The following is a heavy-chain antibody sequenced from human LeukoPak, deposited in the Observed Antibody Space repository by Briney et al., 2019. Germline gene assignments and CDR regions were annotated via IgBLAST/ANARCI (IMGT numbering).Heavy chain of an antibody. D-gene: IGHD5-18*01. CDR3: ARDRGIPPQYDY. CDR2: IIPTLGIA. CDR1: GGTFSSYA. Sequence: SVKVSCKASGGTFSSYAISWVRQAPGQGLEWMGRIIPTLGIANYAQKFQGRVTITADKSTSTAYMELSSLRSEDTAVYYCARDRGIPPQYDYWGQGTLATVSS. V-gene: IGHV1-69*04. J-gene: IGHJ4*02.